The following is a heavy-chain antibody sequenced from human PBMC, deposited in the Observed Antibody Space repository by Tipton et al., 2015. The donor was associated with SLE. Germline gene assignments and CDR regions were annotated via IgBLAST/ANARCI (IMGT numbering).Heavy chain of an antibody. CDR2: IDYSGST. D-gene: IGHD1-26*01. J-gene: IGHJ4*02. CDR3: ARLTGSYCFDY. CDR1: GGSINSYY. Sequence: LSLTCTVSGGSINSYYWSWIRQPPGKGLEYIGYIDYSGSTNYNPSLKSRVTLSVDTSKNQFSLKLNSVTAADTAVYYCARLTGSYCFDYWGQGTLVTVSS. V-gene: IGHV4-59*01.